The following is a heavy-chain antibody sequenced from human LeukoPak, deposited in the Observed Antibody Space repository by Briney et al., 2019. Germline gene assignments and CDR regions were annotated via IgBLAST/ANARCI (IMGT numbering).Heavy chain of an antibody. CDR2: ITGRGGNT. Sequence: GGSLRLSCAASGFTFSSFPMSWVRQAPGKRLQWVSGITGRGGNTYYADSVEGRFTISRDNSKNTLSLQMDSLRAEDTAVYYCARDRAAFDYWGQGTLVTASS. CDR3: ARDRAAFDY. V-gene: IGHV3-23*01. J-gene: IGHJ4*02. D-gene: IGHD6-25*01. CDR1: GFTFSSFP.